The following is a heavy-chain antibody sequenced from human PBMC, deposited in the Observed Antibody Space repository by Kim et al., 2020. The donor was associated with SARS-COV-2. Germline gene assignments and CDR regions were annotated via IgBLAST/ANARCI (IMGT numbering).Heavy chain of an antibody. Sequence: GGSLRLSCAASGFTFSSYWMSWVRQAPGKGLEWVANIKQDGSEKYHVDSVKGRFTISRDNAKNSLYLQMNSLRAEDTAVYYCARDIWLLQWRYDYHGWYFDLWGRGTLVTVSS. CDR2: IKQDGSEK. CDR1: GFTFSSYW. J-gene: IGHJ2*01. D-gene: IGHD5-12*01. CDR3: ARDIWLLQWRYDYHGWYFDL. V-gene: IGHV3-7*01.